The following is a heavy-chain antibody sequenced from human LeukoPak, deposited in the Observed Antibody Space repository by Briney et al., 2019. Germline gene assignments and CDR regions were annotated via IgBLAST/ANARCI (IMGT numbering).Heavy chain of an antibody. V-gene: IGHV3-23*01. CDR2: INGGATYT. Sequence: GASLRLSCAASGFTFSSYGMSWVRQAPGKGLEFVAAINGGATYTYYADSVKGRFTISRDNSKNTLYLQMNSLRAEDTAVYYCARARGYSGYASLDYWGQGTLVTVSS. CDR1: GFTFSSYG. J-gene: IGHJ4*02. CDR3: ARARGYSGYASLDY. D-gene: IGHD5-12*01.